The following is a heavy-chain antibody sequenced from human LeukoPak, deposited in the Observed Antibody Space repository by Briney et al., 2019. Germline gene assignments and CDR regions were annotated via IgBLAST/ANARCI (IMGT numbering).Heavy chain of an antibody. D-gene: IGHD4-17*01. CDR2: ISYDGSNE. J-gene: IGHJ4*02. V-gene: IGHV3-30*04. CDR1: GFTFRTYA. Sequence: GGSLRLSCAASGFTFRTYAMHWVRQAPGKGLEWVAVISYDGSNEYYADSVKGRFTISRDNSKNTLYLQMSSLRGEDTAVYYCARERTTAEFDSWGQGTLVTASS. CDR3: ARERTTAEFDS.